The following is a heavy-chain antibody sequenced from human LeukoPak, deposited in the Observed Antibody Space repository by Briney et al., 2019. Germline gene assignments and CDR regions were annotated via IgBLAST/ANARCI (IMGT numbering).Heavy chain of an antibody. CDR2: IYTSGST. CDR1: GGSIRNYF. CDR3: ARDQRRGPNWNAAFDI. J-gene: IGHJ3*02. V-gene: IGHV4-4*07. Sequence: ETLSLTCTVSGGSIRNYFLSWIRQPAGKGLEGVGRIYTSGSTNYHPCLKSRVTMSGDTSKNQCSLKLSSVTAADTAVECCARDQRRGPNWNAAFDIWGEGTMVTVSS. D-gene: IGHD1-20*01.